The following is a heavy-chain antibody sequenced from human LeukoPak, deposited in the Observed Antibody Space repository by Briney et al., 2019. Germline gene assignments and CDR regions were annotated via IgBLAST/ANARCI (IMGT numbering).Heavy chain of an antibody. J-gene: IGHJ4*02. Sequence: PSGTLSLTCAVSGGSISSSNWWSWVRQPPGKGLEWIGEIYHSGSTNYNPSLKSRVTISVDTSKNQFSLKLSSVTAADTAVYYCARGRSRDGYTYNPVFDHWGQGTLVTVSS. D-gene: IGHD5-24*01. CDR1: GGSISSSNW. CDR2: IYHSGST. V-gene: IGHV4-4*02. CDR3: ARGRSRDGYTYNPVFDH.